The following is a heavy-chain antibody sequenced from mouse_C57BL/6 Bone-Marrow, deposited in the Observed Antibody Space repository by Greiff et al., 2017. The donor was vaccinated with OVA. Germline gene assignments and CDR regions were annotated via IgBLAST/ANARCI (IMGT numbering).Heavy chain of an antibody. CDR3: TRLLDAMDY. CDR1: GFTFSSYA. Sequence: EVKVVESGEGLVKPGGSLKLSCEASGFTFSSYAMSWVRQTPEKRLEWVAYISSGGDYIYYADTVKGRFTISRDNARNTLYLQMSILKSEDTAMYYCTRLLDAMDYWGQGTSVTVSS. J-gene: IGHJ4*01. CDR2: ISSGGDYI. D-gene: IGHD2-1*01. V-gene: IGHV5-9-1*02.